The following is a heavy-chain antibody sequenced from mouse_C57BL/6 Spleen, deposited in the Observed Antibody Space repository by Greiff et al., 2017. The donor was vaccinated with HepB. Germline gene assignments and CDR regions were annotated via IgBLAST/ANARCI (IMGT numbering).Heavy chain of an antibody. CDR2: ISSGGSYT. J-gene: IGHJ2*01. CDR3: ARHDDYYGSSYFDY. Sequence: EVMLVESGGDLVKPGGSLKLSCAASGFTFSSYGMSWVRQTPDKRLEWVATISSGGSYTYYPDSVKGRFTISRDNAKNTLYLQMSSLKSEDTAMYYCARHDDYYGSSYFDYWGQGTTLTVSS. CDR1: GFTFSSYG. V-gene: IGHV5-6*02. D-gene: IGHD1-1*01.